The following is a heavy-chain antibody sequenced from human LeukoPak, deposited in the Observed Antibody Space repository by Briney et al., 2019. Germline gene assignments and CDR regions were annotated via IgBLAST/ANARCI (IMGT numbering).Heavy chain of an antibody. CDR3: AKSKRAVAGTDLDY. J-gene: IGHJ4*02. CDR2: ISWNSGSI. CDR1: GFTFDDYA. Sequence: PGGSLRLSCAASGFTFDDYAMHWVRQAPGKGLEWVSGISWNSGSIGYADSVKGRFTISRDNAKNSLYLQMNSLRAEDTALYYCAKSKRAVAGTDLDYWGQGTLVTVSS. V-gene: IGHV3-9*01. D-gene: IGHD6-19*01.